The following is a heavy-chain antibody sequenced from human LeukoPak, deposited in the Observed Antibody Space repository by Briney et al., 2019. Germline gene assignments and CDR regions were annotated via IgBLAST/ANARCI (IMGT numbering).Heavy chain of an antibody. CDR3: ARDRDYGRDY. CDR2: INHSGST. Sequence: SETLSLTCAVYGGSFSGYYWSWIRQPPGKGLEWIGEINHSGSTNYNPSLKSRVTISVDTSKNQFSLKLSSVTAADTAVYYCARDRDYGRDYWGQGTLVTVSS. V-gene: IGHV4-34*01. J-gene: IGHJ4*02. CDR1: GGSFSGYY. D-gene: IGHD4-17*01.